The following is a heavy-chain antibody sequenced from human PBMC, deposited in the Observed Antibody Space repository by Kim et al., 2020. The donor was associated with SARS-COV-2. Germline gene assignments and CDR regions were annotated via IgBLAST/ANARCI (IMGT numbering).Heavy chain of an antibody. D-gene: IGHD3-9*01. CDR3: AREDMTGTADY. V-gene: IGHV3-64*02. Sequence: GSTTYYAGSVRGRFTSSRDNSRNTLYLQMGSLGAEDMAVYYCAREDMTGTADYWGQGTLVTVSS. J-gene: IGHJ4*02. CDR2: GSTT.